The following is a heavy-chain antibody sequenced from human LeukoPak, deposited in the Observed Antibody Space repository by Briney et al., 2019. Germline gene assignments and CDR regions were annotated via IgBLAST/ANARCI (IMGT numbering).Heavy chain of an antibody. J-gene: IGHJ6*03. D-gene: IGHD2-2*01. Sequence: QPGRSLRLSCAASGFTFSSYGMHWVRQAPGKGLEWVAVIWYDGTNKDCADSVKGRFTISRDNSKNTLYLQMNSLRAEDTAVYYCARDSTRSYYYYMDVWGKGTTVTVSS. V-gene: IGHV3-33*01. CDR2: IWYDGTNK. CDR1: GFTFSSYG. CDR3: ARDSTRSYYYYMDV.